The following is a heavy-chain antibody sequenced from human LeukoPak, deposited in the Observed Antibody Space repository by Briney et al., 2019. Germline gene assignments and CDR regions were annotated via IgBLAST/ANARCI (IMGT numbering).Heavy chain of an antibody. D-gene: IGHD4-17*01. CDR2: IKQDGSDK. Sequence: PGGSLRLSCAASGFIFRSYWMYWVRQAPGKGLEWVANIKQDGSDKYYVDSVKGRFTISRDNAKNSVYLQMNSLRVDDTAVYYCATGRITVTVSYWGQGTLVTVSS. CDR3: ATGRITVTVSY. V-gene: IGHV3-7*03. J-gene: IGHJ4*02. CDR1: GFIFRSYW.